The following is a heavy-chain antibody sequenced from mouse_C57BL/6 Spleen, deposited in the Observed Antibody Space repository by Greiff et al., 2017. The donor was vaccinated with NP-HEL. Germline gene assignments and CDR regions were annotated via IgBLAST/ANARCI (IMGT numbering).Heavy chain of an antibody. Sequence: EVQVVESGGDLVKPGGSLKLSCAASGFTFSSYGMSWVRQTPDKRLEWVATISSGGSYTYYPDSVKGRFIISRDNAKNTLYLQMSSLKSEDTAMYYCARQVHDYGGGTYFDYWGQGTTLTVSS. CDR1: GFTFSSYG. CDR3: ARQVHDYGGGTYFDY. CDR2: ISSGGSYT. J-gene: IGHJ2*01. V-gene: IGHV5-6*01. D-gene: IGHD2-4*01.